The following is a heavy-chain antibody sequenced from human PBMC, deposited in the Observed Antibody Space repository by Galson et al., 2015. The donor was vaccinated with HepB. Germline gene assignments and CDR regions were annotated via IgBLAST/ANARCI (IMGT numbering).Heavy chain of an antibody. CDR2: INPSGGTT. CDR1: GYTFSNYY. Sequence: SVKVSCKASGYTFSNYYMHWVRQAPGQGPEWMGTINPSGGTTTYAQKFQGRVTMTRDTSTTTVYMKLSSLRSEDTAVYYCARRDSGRSTCGYWGQGTLVSVSS. CDR3: ARRDSGRSTCGY. V-gene: IGHV1-46*01. J-gene: IGHJ4*02.